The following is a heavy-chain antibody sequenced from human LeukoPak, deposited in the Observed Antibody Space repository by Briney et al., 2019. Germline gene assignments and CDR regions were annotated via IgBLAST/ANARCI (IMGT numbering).Heavy chain of an antibody. CDR1: GGSISSSNW. V-gene: IGHV4-4*02. CDR2: IYHSGST. J-gene: IGHJ6*03. Sequence: PSGTLSLTCAVSGGSISSSNWWSWVRQPPGKGLEWIGEIYHSGSTNYNPSLKSRVTISVDKSKNQLSLKLSSVTAADTAVYYCARVTVNYYYYYMDVWGKGTTVTVSS. CDR3: ARVTVNYYYYYMDV. D-gene: IGHD4-11*01.